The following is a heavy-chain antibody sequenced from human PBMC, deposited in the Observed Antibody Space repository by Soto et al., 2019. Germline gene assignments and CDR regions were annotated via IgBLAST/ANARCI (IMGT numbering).Heavy chain of an antibody. J-gene: IGHJ6*02. CDR2: IIPIFGTA. CDR3: ARLPPYGMDV. V-gene: IGHV1-69*13. Sequence: SVKVSCKASGGTFSSYANSWVRQAPGQGLEWMGGIIPIFGTANYAQKFQGRVTITADESTSTAYMELSSLRSEDTAVYYCARLPPYGMDVWGQGTTVTVSS. CDR1: GGTFSSYA.